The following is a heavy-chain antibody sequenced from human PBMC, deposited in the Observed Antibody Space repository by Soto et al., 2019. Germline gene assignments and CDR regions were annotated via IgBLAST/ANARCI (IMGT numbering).Heavy chain of an antibody. Sequence: GGSLRLSSAASGFTFSSYAMHWVRQAPGKGLEYVSAISSNDGRAYYADSVKGRFTVSRDNSKNTLYLQMNSLRAEDTAVYYCAKEYGSSSLSPDFDSWGQGTLVTVSS. CDR1: GFTFSSYA. CDR2: ISSNDGRA. J-gene: IGHJ4*02. CDR3: AKEYGSSSLSPDFDS. V-gene: IGHV3-64*04. D-gene: IGHD6-13*01.